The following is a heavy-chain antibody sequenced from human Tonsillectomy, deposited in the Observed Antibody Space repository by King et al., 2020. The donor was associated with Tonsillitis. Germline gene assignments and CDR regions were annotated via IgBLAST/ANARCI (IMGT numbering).Heavy chain of an antibody. V-gene: IGHV3-30*18. CDR2: ISYDVSNK. J-gene: IGHJ6*02. CDR1: GFTFSSYG. Sequence: VQLVESGGGVVQPGRSLRLSCAASGFTFSSYGMHWVRQAPGKGLEWVAVISYDVSNKYYADSVKGRFTISRDNSKNTLYLQMNSLRAEDTAVYYCAKGGGGGFLEWAKSYYYYGMDVWGQGTTVTVSS. D-gene: IGHD3-3*01. CDR3: AKGGGGGFLEWAKSYYYYGMDV.